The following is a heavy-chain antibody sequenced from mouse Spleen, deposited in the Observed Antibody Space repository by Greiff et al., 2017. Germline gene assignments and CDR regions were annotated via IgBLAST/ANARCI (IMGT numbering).Heavy chain of an antibody. D-gene: IGHD1-1*01. V-gene: IGHV1-80*01. CDR3: ARPGSSSGFAY. CDR1: GYAFSSYW. J-gene: IGHJ3*01. Sequence: VKVVESGAELVKPGASVKISCKASGYAFSSYWMNWVKQRPGKGLEWIGQIYPGDGDTNYNGKFKGKATLTADKSSSTAYMQLSSLTSEDSAVYFCARPGSSSGFAYWGQGTLVTVSA. CDR2: IYPGDGDT.